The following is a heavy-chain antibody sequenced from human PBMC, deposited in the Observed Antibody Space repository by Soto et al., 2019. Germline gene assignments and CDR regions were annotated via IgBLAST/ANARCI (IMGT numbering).Heavy chain of an antibody. Sequence: QVQLVESGGGVVQPGRSLRLSCAASGFTFSSYGMHWVRQAPGKGLEWVAVISYDGSNKYYADSVKGRFTISRDNSKNTLYLQMNSLRAEDTAVYYCAKVGRTYYYDSSGFDAFDIWGQGTMVTVSS. D-gene: IGHD3-22*01. J-gene: IGHJ3*02. V-gene: IGHV3-30*18. CDR1: GFTFSSYG. CDR2: ISYDGSNK. CDR3: AKVGRTYYYDSSGFDAFDI.